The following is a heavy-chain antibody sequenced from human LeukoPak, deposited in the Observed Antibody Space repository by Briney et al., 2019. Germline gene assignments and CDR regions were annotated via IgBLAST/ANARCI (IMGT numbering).Heavy chain of an antibody. V-gene: IGHV4-61*02. CDR2: IYSSGRT. CDR1: GDSISSGNYY. Sequence: SETLSLTCTVSGDSISSGNYYWSWIRQPAGKGLEWIGRIYSSGRTNYNPSLKNRVTVSLDTSKVQFSLNLTSVTAADTAVYYCARDPLRYGHGGYYFDYWGQGTLVTVSS. CDR3: ARDPLRYGHGGYYFDY. D-gene: IGHD5-18*01. J-gene: IGHJ4*02.